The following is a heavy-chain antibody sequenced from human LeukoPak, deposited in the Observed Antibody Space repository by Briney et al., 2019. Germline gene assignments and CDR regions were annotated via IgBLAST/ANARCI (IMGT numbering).Heavy chain of an antibody. V-gene: IGHV4-4*09. Sequence: SETLSFTCSVSGGSVRSYYWSWIRQFAGKELQWIGYIYTSGSTDYNPSLKSRVTISVDRSRNLIFLNLRSVTAADTAVYYCAGGPAWAGTAFDFWGQGSRVTVSS. CDR3: AGGPAWAGTAFDF. J-gene: IGHJ4*02. CDR1: GGSVRSYY. CDR2: IYTSGST. D-gene: IGHD6-19*01.